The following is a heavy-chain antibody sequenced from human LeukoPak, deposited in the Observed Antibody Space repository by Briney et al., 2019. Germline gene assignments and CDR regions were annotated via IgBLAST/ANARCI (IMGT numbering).Heavy chain of an antibody. Sequence: GGSLRLSCAASGFTFSSYSMNWVRQAPGKGLEWVSYISSSSSTIYYADSVKGRFTISRDNAKNSLYLQMNSLRAEDTAVYYCAKEGHTPDYGMDVWGQGTTVTVSS. CDR2: ISSSSSTI. J-gene: IGHJ6*02. D-gene: IGHD2-2*02. V-gene: IGHV3-48*04. CDR3: AKEGHTPDYGMDV. CDR1: GFTFSSYS.